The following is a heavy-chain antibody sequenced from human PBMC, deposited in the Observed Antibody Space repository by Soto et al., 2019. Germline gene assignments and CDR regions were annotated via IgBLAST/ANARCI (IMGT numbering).Heavy chain of an antibody. CDR2: ISSSSSTI. CDR3: ARARRGDYTAMTPYNSNGDYVDY. V-gene: IGHV3-48*01. CDR1: GFTFSSYS. J-gene: IGHJ4*02. Sequence: GGSLRLSCAASGFTFSSYSMNWVRQAPGKGLEWVSYISSSSSTIYYADSVKGRFTISRDNAKNSLYLQMNSLRAEDTAVYYCARARRGDYTAMTPYNSNGDYVDYWGQGTLVTVSS. D-gene: IGHD5-18*01.